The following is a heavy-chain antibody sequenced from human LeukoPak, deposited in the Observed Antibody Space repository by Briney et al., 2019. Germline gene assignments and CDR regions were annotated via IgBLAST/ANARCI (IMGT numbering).Heavy chain of an antibody. D-gene: IGHD3-10*01. J-gene: IGHJ4*02. CDR1: GFTFSSYG. CDR2: IGYDGSNK. V-gene: IGHV3-30*02. CDR3: AKAPFGSGSYYTPYYFDY. Sequence: PGGSLRLSCAASGFTFSSYGMHWVRQAPGKGLEWVAFIGYDGSNKYYADSVKGRFTISRDNSKNTLYLQMNSPRPEDTAVYYCAKAPFGSGSYYTPYYFDYWGQGTLVTVSS.